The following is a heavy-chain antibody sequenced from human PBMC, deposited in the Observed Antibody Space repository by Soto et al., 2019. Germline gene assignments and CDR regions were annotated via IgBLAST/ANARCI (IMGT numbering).Heavy chain of an antibody. Sequence: QLQLQESGPGLVKPSETMSLTCSVSGGSISSVSYYWGWIRQPPGKGLEWIGSIYYSGSAYYSPSLKSRVTMSVDTSKNQLSLELRSVTAADTAVYYCARLHSNSPNRVPLDPWGQGTLVTFSS. CDR2: IYYSGSA. CDR3: ARLHSNSPNRVPLDP. CDR1: GGSISSVSYY. V-gene: IGHV4-39*01. D-gene: IGHD1-26*01. J-gene: IGHJ5*02.